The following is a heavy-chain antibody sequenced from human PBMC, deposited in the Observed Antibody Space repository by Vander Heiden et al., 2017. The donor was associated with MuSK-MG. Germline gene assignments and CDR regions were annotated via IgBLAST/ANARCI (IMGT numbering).Heavy chain of an antibody. J-gene: IGHJ4*02. CDR2: ISSSSSYT. V-gene: IGHV3-11*06. Sequence: QVQLVESGGGLVKPGGSLRLSCAASGFNDSDYYMSWIRQAPGKGLEWVSYISSSSSYTNYADSVKGRFTISRDNAKNSLYLQMNSLRAEDTAVYYCARMSDYYDSSGYYYFDYWGQGTLVTVSS. D-gene: IGHD3-22*01. CDR3: ARMSDYYDSSGYYYFDY. CDR1: GFNDSDYY.